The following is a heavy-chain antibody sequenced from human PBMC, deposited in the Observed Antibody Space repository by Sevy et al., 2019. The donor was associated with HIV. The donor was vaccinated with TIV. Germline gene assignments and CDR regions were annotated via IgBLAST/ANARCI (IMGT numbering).Heavy chain of an antibody. CDR2: INHSGST. V-gene: IGHV4-34*01. J-gene: IGHJ3*02. Sequence: SETLSLTCAVYGGSFSGYYWSWIRQPPGKGLEWIGEINHSGSTNYNPALKSRVTISVDTSKNQFSLKLSSVTAADTAVYYGARNFVGVIARVAFDIWGQGTMVTVSS. CDR1: GGSFSGYY. D-gene: IGHD2-21*01. CDR3: ARNFVGVIARVAFDI.